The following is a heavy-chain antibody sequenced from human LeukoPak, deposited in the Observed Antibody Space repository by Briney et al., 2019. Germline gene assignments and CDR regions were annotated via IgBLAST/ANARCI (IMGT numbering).Heavy chain of an antibody. D-gene: IGHD5/OR15-5a*01. V-gene: IGHV3-30-3*01. Sequence: GGSLRLSCAASGFTFSSYAMHWVRQAPGKGLEWVAVISYDGSNKYYADSVKGRFTISRDNSKNTLYLQMNSLRAEDTAVYYCARDLRDDYYFDYWGQGTLVTVSS. CDR3: ARDLRDDYYFDY. CDR1: GFTFSSYA. CDR2: ISYDGSNK. J-gene: IGHJ4*02.